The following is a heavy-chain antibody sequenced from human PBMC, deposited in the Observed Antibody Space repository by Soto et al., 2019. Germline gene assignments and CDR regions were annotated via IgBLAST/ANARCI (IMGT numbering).Heavy chain of an antibody. Sequence: GGSLRLSCAASGFTFSDFGMLCVRQAPGQGPECVSAISAGGVATYYADSVMGRFTISRDNSRNTLYLQMSSLRGEDTAVYYCAKRLTRGDEGLWGRATLVTVSS. J-gene: IGHJ4*02. CDR3: AKRLTRGDEGL. CDR1: GFTFSDFG. D-gene: IGHD2-21*02. CDR2: ISAGGVAT. V-gene: IGHV3-23*01.